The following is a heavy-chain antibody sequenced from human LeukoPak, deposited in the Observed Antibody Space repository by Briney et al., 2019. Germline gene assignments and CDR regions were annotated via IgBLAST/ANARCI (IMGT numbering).Heavy chain of an antibody. V-gene: IGHV3-23*01. CDR3: AKDFPKYYDFWSGTRRLYGMDV. Sequence: PGGSLRLSCAASGFSFSTYAMTWVRQAPGDGLEWVSGISKSGDNTYYADSVKGRFTISRDNSKNTLYLQMNSLRAEDTAVYYCAKDFPKYYDFWSGTRRLYGMDVWGQGTTVTVSS. J-gene: IGHJ6*02. CDR1: GFSFSTYA. CDR2: ISKSGDNT. D-gene: IGHD3-3*01.